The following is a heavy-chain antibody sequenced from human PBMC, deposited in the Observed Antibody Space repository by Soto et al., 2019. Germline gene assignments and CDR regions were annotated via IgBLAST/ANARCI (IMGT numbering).Heavy chain of an antibody. CDR1: GFTFSSYA. J-gene: IGHJ4*02. Sequence: QVQLVESGGGVVQPGRSLRLSCAASGFTFSSYAMHWVRQAPGKGLEWVAVISYDGSNKYYADSVKGRFTSSRDNSKNTLHLQMNSRRGEDTAVYYCGRDRPREYYYDSSGYFDYWGQGTLVTVSS. CDR3: GRDRPREYYYDSSGYFDY. CDR2: ISYDGSNK. D-gene: IGHD3-22*01. V-gene: IGHV3-30-3*01.